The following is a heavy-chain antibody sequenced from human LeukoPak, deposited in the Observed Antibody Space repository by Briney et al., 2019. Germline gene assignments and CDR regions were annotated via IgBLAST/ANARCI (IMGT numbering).Heavy chain of an antibody. CDR1: GYTFSGHY. D-gene: IGHD2-2*01. CDR3: ARGGVVAFLCVDY. J-gene: IGHJ4*02. V-gene: IGHV1-2*06. Sequence: ASVKVSCKASGYTFSGHYLHWVRQAPGQGLEWMGRINPNTGVTQYTENFQGRVTMTRDTSTSTVYVELSSLRSEDTAVYYCARGGVVAFLCVDYWGQGTLVTVSS. CDR2: INPNTGVT.